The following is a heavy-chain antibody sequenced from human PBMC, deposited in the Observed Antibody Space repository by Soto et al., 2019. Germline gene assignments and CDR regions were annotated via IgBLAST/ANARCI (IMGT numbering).Heavy chain of an antibody. J-gene: IGHJ6*02. Sequence: QLQLQESGPGLVKPSETLSLTCSVSGGSISSSSYYWGWIRQPPGKGLEWIGSIYYSGSTYCNPSLKSRVTISVDTSNNQFSQKLNCVTAADTAVYYCARHVANDGYGVYAIDVWGQGTTVTVSS. CDR3: ARHVANDGYGVYAIDV. V-gene: IGHV4-39*01. CDR2: IYYSGST. CDR1: GGSISSSSYY. D-gene: IGHD5-12*01.